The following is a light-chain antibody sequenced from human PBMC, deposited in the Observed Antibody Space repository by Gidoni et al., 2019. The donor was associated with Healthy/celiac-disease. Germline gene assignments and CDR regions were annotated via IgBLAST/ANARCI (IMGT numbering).Light chain of an antibody. V-gene: IGKV4-1*01. CDR2: CAS. CDR3: QQYYSTPQLT. J-gene: IGKJ4*01. Sequence: DIVMTQSPDSLAVSLGERATINCKSSQSVLYSSNNKNYLAWYQQKPGQPSKLLIYCASTRESGVPERCSGGGSGTDFTLPISSLQAEDVAVYYCQQYYSTPQLTFGGGTKVEIK. CDR1: QSVLYSSNNKNY.